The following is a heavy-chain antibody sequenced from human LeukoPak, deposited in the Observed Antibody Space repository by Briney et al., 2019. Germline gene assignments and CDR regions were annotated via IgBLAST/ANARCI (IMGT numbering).Heavy chain of an antibody. D-gene: IGHD1-14*01. V-gene: IGHV4-59*01. CDR1: GGPISSYY. CDR2: IYYSDST. CDR3: ARALNPYYYYMDV. Sequence: PSETLSLTCSVCGGPISSYYWIWIPQPPGKALEGLGYIYYSDSTHDNPSLKSRVTISVDTSKNQFSLKLSSVTAADTAVYYCARALNPYYYYMDVWGKGTTVTVSS. J-gene: IGHJ6*03.